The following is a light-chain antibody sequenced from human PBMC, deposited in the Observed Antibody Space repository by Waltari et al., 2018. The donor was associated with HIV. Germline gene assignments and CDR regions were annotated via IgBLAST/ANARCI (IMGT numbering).Light chain of an antibody. Sequence: SYVLTQTPSVSLAPGKPATLTSEGSDIGTRSVHWYRQKPGQAPVLVIYYDGERPSGIAERFSGSNSGNTATLTISRVGVGDEADYYCQVWDANTDVVFGTGTKLTV. CDR1: DIGTRS. V-gene: IGLV3-21*04. J-gene: IGLJ2*01. CDR2: YDG. CDR3: QVWDANTDVV.